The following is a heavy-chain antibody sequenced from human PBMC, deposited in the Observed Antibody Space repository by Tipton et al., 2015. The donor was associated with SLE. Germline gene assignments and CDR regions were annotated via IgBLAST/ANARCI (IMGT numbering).Heavy chain of an antibody. CDR3: ARDRYYYDSSGYSDY. Sequence: TLSLTCTVSGGSISSSSYYWGWIRQPPGKGLEWIGSIFYSGSTYYNPSLKSRVTISVDTSKNQFSLKLSSVTAADTAVYYCARDRYYYDSSGYSDYWGQGTLVTVSS. V-gene: IGHV4-39*07. J-gene: IGHJ4*02. CDR2: IFYSGST. D-gene: IGHD3-22*01. CDR1: GGSISSSSYY.